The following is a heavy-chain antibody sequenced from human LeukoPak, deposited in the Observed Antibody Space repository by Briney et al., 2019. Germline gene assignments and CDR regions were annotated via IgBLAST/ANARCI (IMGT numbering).Heavy chain of an antibody. CDR1: GFTFSSHL. CDR3: VRGPHYGAYTDYFDY. V-gene: IGHV3-7*01. Sequence: GGPLRLSCAASGFTFSSHLMSWVRQAPGKGLEWVATIKQEGNENYYVDSVKGRFTISRDDARNSLYLQMNSLRVEDTALYYCVRGPHYGAYTDYFDYWGQGTLVTVSS. J-gene: IGHJ4*02. D-gene: IGHD4-17*01. CDR2: IKQEGNEN.